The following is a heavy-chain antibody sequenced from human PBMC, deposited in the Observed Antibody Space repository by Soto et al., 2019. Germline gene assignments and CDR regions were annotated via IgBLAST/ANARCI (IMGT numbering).Heavy chain of an antibody. Sequence: EVQMLESGGGVVQPGGSLRLSCAASGISLRSYALSWVRQAPGRGLEWLSGISSSGGGTYYADSVKGRFTISRDNSKNILFLQMNSLRADDTDVDYCAKDRAYGDFESHGMDVWGQGTTVTVSS. CDR1: GISLRSYA. CDR3: AKDRAYGDFESHGMDV. CDR2: ISSSGGGT. J-gene: IGHJ6*02. V-gene: IGHV3-23*01. D-gene: IGHD4-17*01.